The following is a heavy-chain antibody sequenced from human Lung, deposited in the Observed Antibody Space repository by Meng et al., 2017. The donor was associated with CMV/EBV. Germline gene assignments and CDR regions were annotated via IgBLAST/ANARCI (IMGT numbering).Heavy chain of an antibody. J-gene: IGHJ6*02. V-gene: IGHV3-21*01. CDR2: ISSSSSYI. D-gene: IGHD3-22*01. CDR1: GFTFSSYS. CDR3: ARAYYYDSSGYYIAPNYYYYGMDV. Sequence: GESLKISCAASGFTFSSYSMNWVRQAPGKGLEWVSSISSSSSYIYYADSVKGRFTISRDNAKNSLYLQMNSPRAEETAVYYCARAYYYDSSGYYIAPNYYYYGMDVWAQGPSATVPS.